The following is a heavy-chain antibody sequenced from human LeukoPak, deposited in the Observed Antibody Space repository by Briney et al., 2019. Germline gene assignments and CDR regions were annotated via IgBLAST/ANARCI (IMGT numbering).Heavy chain of an antibody. V-gene: IGHV3-21*01. CDR1: GFTFSSYS. Sequence: KPGGSLRLSCAASGFTFSSYSMNWVRQAPGKGLEWVSSISSSSSYIYYADSVKGRFTISRDNAKNSLYLQMNSLRAEDTAVYYCARVESDSGLPRNAFDIWGQGTMVTVSS. D-gene: IGHD6-19*01. CDR3: ARVESDSGLPRNAFDI. J-gene: IGHJ3*02. CDR2: ISSSSSYI.